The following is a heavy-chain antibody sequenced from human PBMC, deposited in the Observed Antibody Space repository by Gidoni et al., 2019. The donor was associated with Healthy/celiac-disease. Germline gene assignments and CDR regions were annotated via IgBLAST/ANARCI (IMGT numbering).Heavy chain of an antibody. J-gene: IGHJ3*02. CDR3: ARAYLGAFDI. CDR1: GFTFSSYW. CDR2: IKQDGSEK. Sequence: EVQLVESGGGLVQPGGSLRPSCAPSGFTFSSYWMSWVGQAPGKGLEWVANIKQDGSEKYYVDSVKGRFTISRDNAKNSLYLQMNSLRAEDTAVYYCARAYLGAFDIWGQGTMVTVSS. V-gene: IGHV3-7*01.